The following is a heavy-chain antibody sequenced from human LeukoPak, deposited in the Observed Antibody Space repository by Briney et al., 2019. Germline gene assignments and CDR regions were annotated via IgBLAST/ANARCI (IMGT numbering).Heavy chain of an antibody. J-gene: IGHJ4*02. CDR1: GFTFSSYA. Sequence: PGGSLRLSCAASGFTFSSYAMSWVRQAPGKGLEWVSAISGSGGSTYYADSVKGRFTISRDNSKNTLYLQMNSLRAEDTAVYYCAKKESSSSWYDYFGYWGQGTLLTVSS. D-gene: IGHD6-13*01. CDR3: AKKESSSSWYDYFGY. V-gene: IGHV3-23*01. CDR2: ISGSGGST.